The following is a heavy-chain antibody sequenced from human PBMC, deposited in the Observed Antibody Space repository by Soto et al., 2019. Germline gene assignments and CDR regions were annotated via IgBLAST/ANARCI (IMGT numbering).Heavy chain of an antibody. J-gene: IGHJ6*02. CDR2: ISSSSSTI. CDR1: GFTFSSYS. V-gene: IGHV3-48*04. CDR3: ARDRGIVPSYYGMDV. D-gene: IGHD2-21*01. Sequence: GSLRLSCAASGFTFSSYSMNWVRQAPWKGLAWVSYISSSSSTIYYADSVKARFTISRDNAKNSLYLQMNSLRAEDSAVYYCARDRGIVPSYYGMDVWGQGTTVTVSS.